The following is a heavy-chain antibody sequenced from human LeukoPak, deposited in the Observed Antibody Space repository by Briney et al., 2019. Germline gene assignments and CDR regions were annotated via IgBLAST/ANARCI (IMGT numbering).Heavy chain of an antibody. CDR2: INSDATST. V-gene: IGHV3-74*01. J-gene: IGHJ4*02. CDR3: ATSLYSGTKLDY. Sequence: GGSLRLSCAASGFTYSNYWTHWVRQTPGKGLVWVSRINSDATSTSYADSVKGRFTISRDRAKNTLYLQMNGLRADDTAVYYCATSLYSGTKLDYWGQGTLVTVSS. CDR1: GFTYSNYW. D-gene: IGHD1-26*01.